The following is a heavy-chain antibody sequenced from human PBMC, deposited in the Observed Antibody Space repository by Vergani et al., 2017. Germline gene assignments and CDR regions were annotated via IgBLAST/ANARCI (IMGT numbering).Heavy chain of an antibody. J-gene: IGHJ1*01. V-gene: IGHV3-23*01. CDR1: GFTFDTYT. CDR2: ISIGGGDI. D-gene: IGHD3-10*01. CDR3: TTAWGLYYLHGEYFQY. Sequence: EVQLLESGGGLVQPGGSRRLSCAGAGFTFDTYTMAYVRPASGKGLEWVATISIGGGDIFSADSVKGRFTISRDNSKKTLFLQMNSLKDEDTAVYYCTTAWGLYYLHGEYFQYWGRGTLVSVSS.